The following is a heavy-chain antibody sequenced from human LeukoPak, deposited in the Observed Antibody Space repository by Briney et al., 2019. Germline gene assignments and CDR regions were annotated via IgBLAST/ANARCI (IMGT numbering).Heavy chain of an antibody. CDR2: ISYDGSNK. Sequence: HPGGSLRLSCAASGFTFSGYAIHWVRQAPGKGLEWVAVISYDGSNKYYADSVKGRFTISRDNSKNTLYLQVNSLRAEDTAVFYCARASQDIVVVPAAMTDFDYWGQGTLVTVSS. CDR3: ARASQDIVVVPAAMTDFDY. V-gene: IGHV3-30-3*01. J-gene: IGHJ4*02. CDR1: GFTFSGYA. D-gene: IGHD2-2*01.